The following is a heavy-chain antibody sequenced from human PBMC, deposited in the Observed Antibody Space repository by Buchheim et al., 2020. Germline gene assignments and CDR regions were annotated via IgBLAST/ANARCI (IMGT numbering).Heavy chain of an antibody. CDR1: GFSVSSRH. Sequence: EVQLVESGGGLVQPGESLRLSCAVSGFSVSSRHTHWVRQAPGKGPEWVSGICGDDSTSYIDSVKGRFAVSRDKSMNTVYLQMRSLRADDTAVYYCAVGVDAAKIRHWGQGTL. D-gene: IGHD5-18*01. CDR3: AVGVDAAKIRH. J-gene: IGHJ4*02. V-gene: IGHV3-66*01. CDR2: ICGDDST.